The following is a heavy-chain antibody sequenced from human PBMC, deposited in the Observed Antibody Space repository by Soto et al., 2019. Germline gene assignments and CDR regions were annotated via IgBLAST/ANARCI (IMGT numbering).Heavy chain of an antibody. D-gene: IGHD3-16*01. V-gene: IGHV4-59*01. CDR1: GGSISSYY. CDR2: IYYSGST. J-gene: IGHJ5*02. CDR3: AREVENTFGGPGSWFDP. Sequence: SETLSLTCTVSGGSISSYYWSWIRQPPGKGLEWIGYIYYSGSTNYNPSLKSRVTISVDTSKNQFSLKLSSVTAADTAVYYGAREVENTFGGPGSWFDPWGQGTLVTVSS.